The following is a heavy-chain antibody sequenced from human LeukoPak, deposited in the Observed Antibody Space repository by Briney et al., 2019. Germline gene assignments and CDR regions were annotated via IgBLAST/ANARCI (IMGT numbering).Heavy chain of an antibody. CDR2: ISAYNGNT. J-gene: IGHJ6*03. CDR1: GYTFTIYG. V-gene: IGHV1-18*01. Sequence: ASVNLSFKSSGYTFTIYGINWVRRAPRQGLGWRVWISAYNGNTNYAQKLQGRVTRTTHTSTSTTYMELRSLRSDDTALYYCARHVLLFLDWTNDLYYFTHMHVWGKRPTLTVSS. D-gene: IGHD3-9*01. CDR3: ARHVLLFLDWTNDLYYFTHMHV.